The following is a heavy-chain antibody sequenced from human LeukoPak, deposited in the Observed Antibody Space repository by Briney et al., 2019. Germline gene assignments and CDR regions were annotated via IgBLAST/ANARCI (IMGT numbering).Heavy chain of an antibody. V-gene: IGHV5-51*01. CDR1: GYSFTSYW. J-gene: IGHJ3*02. CDR3: ARVYCSSTSCYYDAFDI. Sequence: GESLKISCKGSGYSFTSYWIGWVRQMPGKGLEWMGIIYPGDSDTRYSPSFQGQVTISADKSISTAYLQWSSLKASDTAMYYCARVYCSSTSCYYDAFDIWGQGTMVTVSS. CDR2: IYPGDSDT. D-gene: IGHD2-2*01.